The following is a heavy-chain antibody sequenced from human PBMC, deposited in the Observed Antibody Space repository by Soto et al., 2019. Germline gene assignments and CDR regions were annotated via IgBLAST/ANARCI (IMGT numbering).Heavy chain of an antibody. CDR2: ISYDGSNK. V-gene: IGHV3-30*18. D-gene: IGHD3-22*01. J-gene: IGHJ6*02. CDR1: GFTFSSYG. CDR3: AKERGDYYDSSGYYSRPSYYYGMDV. Sequence: GGSLRLSCAASGFTFSSYGMHWVRQAPGKGLEWVAVISYDGSNKYYADSVKGRFTISRDNSKNTLYLQMNSLRAEDTAVYYCAKERGDYYDSSGYYSRPSYYYGMDVWGQGTTVTVSS.